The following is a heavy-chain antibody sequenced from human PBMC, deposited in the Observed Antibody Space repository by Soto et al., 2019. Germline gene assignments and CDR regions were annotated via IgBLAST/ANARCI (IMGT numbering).Heavy chain of an antibody. Sequence: GASVKVSCXASGGTFSSYAISWVRQAPGQGLEWVGGIIPIFGTANYAQKFQGRVTITADESTSTAYMELSSLRSEDTAVYYCARDRYAAAGSPAYFDYWGQGTLVTVSS. D-gene: IGHD6-13*01. CDR3: ARDRYAAAGSPAYFDY. CDR2: IIPIFGTA. CDR1: GGTFSSYA. J-gene: IGHJ4*02. V-gene: IGHV1-69*13.